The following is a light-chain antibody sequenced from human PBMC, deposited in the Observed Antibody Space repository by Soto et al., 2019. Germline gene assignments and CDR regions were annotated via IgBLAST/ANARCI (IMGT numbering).Light chain of an antibody. Sequence: EIVLMQSPGTLSLSPGERATLSCRASQSVTNNYLAWYQQKPGQAPRLLIYGASSGATGVPDRFSGSGSGTDFTLTITRMEPEDFAVYYCQQYGISPLMYTFGQGTKLGVK. V-gene: IGKV3-20*01. CDR2: GAS. CDR1: QSVTNNY. CDR3: QQYGISPLMYT. J-gene: IGKJ2*01.